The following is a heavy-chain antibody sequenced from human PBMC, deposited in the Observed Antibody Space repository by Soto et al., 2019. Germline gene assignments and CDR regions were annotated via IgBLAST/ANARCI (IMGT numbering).Heavy chain of an antibody. CDR1: GYSFTIYG. J-gene: IGHJ6*02. Sequence: ASVKVSCKASGYSFTIYGISWVVLSPLQWREWMGCISPYNGHTQFVERFQGRVTMTTDTSTKTAYMELRNLRSDDTAHYYCARDLTIVPATHPRLKNYGMDVWGQGATVTVSS. CDR3: ARDLTIVPATHPRLKNYGMDV. D-gene: IGHD2-2*01. CDR2: ISPYNGHT. V-gene: IGHV1-18*01.